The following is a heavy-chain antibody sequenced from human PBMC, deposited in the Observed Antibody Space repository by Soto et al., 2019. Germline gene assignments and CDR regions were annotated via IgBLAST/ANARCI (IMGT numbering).Heavy chain of an antibody. V-gene: IGHV4-34*01. CDR3: AIGDSELYSGYDYLFDP. J-gene: IGHJ5*02. Sequence: SETLSLTCAVSGGSYSGYYWSWIRQPPRKGLEWIGEINHSGRTNYNPSLKSRVTTSVDTARNHISLSLRSVTAADTAFYYCAIGDSELYSGYDYLFDPWGQGTLVTVSS. D-gene: IGHD5-12*01. CDR2: INHSGRT. CDR1: GGSYSGYY.